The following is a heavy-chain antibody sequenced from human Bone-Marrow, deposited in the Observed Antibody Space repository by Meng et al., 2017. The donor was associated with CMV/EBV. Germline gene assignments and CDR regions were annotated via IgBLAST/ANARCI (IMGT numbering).Heavy chain of an antibody. CDR2: MNPNSGNT. J-gene: IGHJ6*02. Sequence: ASVKVSCKASGYTFTSYDINWVRQATGQGLEWMGWMNPNSGNTGYAQKFQGRVTIIRNTSISTAYMELSSLRSEDTAVYYCARVNRGGSSSFGRAGGYYYYGMDVWGQGTTVTVSS. CDR1: GYTFTSYD. D-gene: IGHD6-6*01. CDR3: ARVNRGGSSSFGRAGGYYYYGMDV. V-gene: IGHV1-8*03.